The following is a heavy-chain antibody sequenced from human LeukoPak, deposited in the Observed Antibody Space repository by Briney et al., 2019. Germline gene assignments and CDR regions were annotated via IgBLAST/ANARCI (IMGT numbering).Heavy chain of an antibody. J-gene: IGHJ6*03. CDR2: IRYDGSNK. Sequence: PGGSLRLSCAASGFTFSSYGMHWVRQAPGKGLEWVAFIRYDGSNKYYADSVKGRFTISRDNSKNTLYLQMNSLRAEDTAVYYCAKVKGYRTKSDYYYYMDVWGKGTTVTISS. CDR3: AKVKGYRTKSDYYYYMDV. D-gene: IGHD1-1*01. CDR1: GFTFSSYG. V-gene: IGHV3-30*02.